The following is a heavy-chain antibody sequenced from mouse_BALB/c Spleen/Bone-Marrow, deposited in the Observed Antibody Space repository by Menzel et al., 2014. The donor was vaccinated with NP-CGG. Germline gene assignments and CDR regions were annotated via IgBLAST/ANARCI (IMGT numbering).Heavy chain of an antibody. CDR2: IYYSGTI. J-gene: IGHJ2*01. CDR3: ARELYYFDY. V-gene: IGHV3-5*02. Sequence: EVKLVESGPGLVRPSQTVSLTCTVTGISITTGNYRWSWIRQFPGNKLEWIGYIYYSGTITYNPSLTSRTTITRDTSKNQFFLEMNSLTAEDTATYYCARELYYFDYWGQGTTLTVSS. CDR1: GISITTGNYR.